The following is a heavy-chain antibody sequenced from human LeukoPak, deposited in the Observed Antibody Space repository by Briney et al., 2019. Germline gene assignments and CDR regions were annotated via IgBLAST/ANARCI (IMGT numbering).Heavy chain of an antibody. D-gene: IGHD4-23*01. Sequence: PGGSLTLSCAASGFTFSSYTMNWVRQAPGKGLEWVSSISRSSTYIYYADSVKGRFTISRDNARNSLYLQVNSLRGEDTAVYYCARDYDEMPTVVAPNNYWGQGTLVTVSS. CDR3: ARDYDEMPTVVAPNNY. V-gene: IGHV3-21*01. CDR2: ISRSSTYI. CDR1: GFTFSSYT. J-gene: IGHJ4*02.